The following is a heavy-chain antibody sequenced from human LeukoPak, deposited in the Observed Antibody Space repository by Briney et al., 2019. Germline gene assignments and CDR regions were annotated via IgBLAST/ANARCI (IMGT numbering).Heavy chain of an antibody. V-gene: IGHV1-2*02. CDR3: ARERLDSSFLPTLSFDP. CDR2: INPNSGGT. Sequence: GASVKVSCKASGYTFTGYYMHWVRQAPGQGLKWMGWINPNSGGTNYAQRFQGRVTMTRDTSISTAYMELSRLRSDDTAVYYCARERLDSSFLPTLSFDPWGQGTLVTVSS. D-gene: IGHD6-6*01. CDR1: GYTFTGYY. J-gene: IGHJ5*02.